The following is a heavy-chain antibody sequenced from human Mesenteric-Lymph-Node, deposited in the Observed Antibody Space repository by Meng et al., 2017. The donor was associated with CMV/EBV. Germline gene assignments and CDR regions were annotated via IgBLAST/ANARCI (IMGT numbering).Heavy chain of an antibody. CDR2: IRYDGSNK. Sequence: GESLKISCAAPGFTFSSYGMHWVRQAPGKGLEWVAFIRYDGSNKYYADSVKGRFTISRDNSKNTLYLQMNSLRAEDTAVYYCAKWLGELPDYWGQGTLVTVSS. D-gene: IGHD3-10*01. CDR1: GFTFSSYG. CDR3: AKWLGELPDY. J-gene: IGHJ4*02. V-gene: IGHV3-30*02.